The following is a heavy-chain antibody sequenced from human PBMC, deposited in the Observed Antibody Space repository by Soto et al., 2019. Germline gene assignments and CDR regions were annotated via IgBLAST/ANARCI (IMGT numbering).Heavy chain of an antibody. CDR2: IYYSGST. V-gene: IGHV4-39*01. D-gene: IGHD6-25*01. CDR3: ARQAILQRRKDPFDP. CDR1: GGSISSSSYY. J-gene: IGHJ5*02. Sequence: SETLSLTCTVSGGSISSSSYYCGWIRQPPGKGLEWIGSIYYSGSTYYNPSPKSRVTISVDTSKNQFSLKLSSVTAADTAVYYCARQAILQRRKDPFDPWGQGTLVTVSS.